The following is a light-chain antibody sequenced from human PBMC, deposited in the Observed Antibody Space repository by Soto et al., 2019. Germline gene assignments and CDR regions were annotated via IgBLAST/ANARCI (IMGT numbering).Light chain of an antibody. CDR3: QQRRSWPIT. V-gene: IGKV3-11*01. CDR2: DAS. J-gene: IGKJ5*01. Sequence: EIVLTQSPATLSLSPGERATLSCRASQSVDIYLAWYQQKPGQAPRLLIYDASNRATGIPARFSGSGSETDFTLTISSLEPEDFAVYYCQQRRSWPITFGQGTRLVIK. CDR1: QSVDIY.